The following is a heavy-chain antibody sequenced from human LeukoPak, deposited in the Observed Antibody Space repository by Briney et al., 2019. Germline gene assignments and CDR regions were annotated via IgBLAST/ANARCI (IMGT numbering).Heavy chain of an antibody. CDR3: ARDRSYSNSMDV. V-gene: IGHV3-21*01. CDR2: ISSSSSYI. D-gene: IGHD4-11*01. J-gene: IGHJ6*02. Sequence: GGSLRLSCAASGFTFSSYSMNWARQAPGKGLEWVSSISSSSSYIYYADSVKGRFTISRDNAKNSLYLQMNSLRAEDTAVYYCARDRSYSNSMDVWGQGTTVTVSS. CDR1: GFTFSSYS.